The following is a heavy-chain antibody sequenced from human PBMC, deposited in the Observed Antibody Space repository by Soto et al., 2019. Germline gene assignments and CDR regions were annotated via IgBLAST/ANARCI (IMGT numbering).Heavy chain of an antibody. J-gene: IGHJ2*01. V-gene: IGHV4-59*01. CDR2: IYYSGST. CDR1: GGSISSYY. D-gene: IGHD2-15*01. Sequence: SETLSLTCTVSGGSISSYYWSWIRQPPGKGLEWIGYIYYSGSTNYNPSLKSRVTIAVDTSKNQFSLKLSSVTAADTAVYYCAREEGVVVVAATRLRYFDLWGRGTLVTVSS. CDR3: AREEGVVVVAATRLRYFDL.